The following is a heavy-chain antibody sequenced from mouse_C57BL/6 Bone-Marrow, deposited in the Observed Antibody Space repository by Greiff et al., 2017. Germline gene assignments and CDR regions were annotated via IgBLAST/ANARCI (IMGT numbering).Heavy chain of an antibody. Sequence: VQLQQSGPGLVQPSQSLSITCTVSGFSLTSYGVHWVRQSPGKGLEWLGVIWRGGSTDYNAAFMFRLRITKDNSKSQVFFKMSRLQADDTAIYYCSKGSRSWFAYWGQGTLVTVSA. J-gene: IGHJ3*01. CDR2: IWRGGST. CDR3: SKGSRSWFAY. V-gene: IGHV2-5*01. CDR1: GFSLTSYG. D-gene: IGHD1-1*01.